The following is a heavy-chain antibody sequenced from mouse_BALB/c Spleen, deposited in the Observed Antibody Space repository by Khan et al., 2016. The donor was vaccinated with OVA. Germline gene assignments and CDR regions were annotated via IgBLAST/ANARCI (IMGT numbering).Heavy chain of an antibody. CDR3: ARIYGSDFDY. CDR2: INPHIGET. V-gene: IGHV1-20*02. CDR1: GYSFTGYF. Sequence: VQLQQSGPELVKPGASVKISCKASGYSFTGYFLNWVMQSHGKSLEWIGRINPHIGETFYNQKFKGQATLTVDESSSTAHMELRSLASEDYAVYYFARIYGSDFDYWGQGTTLTVSS. D-gene: IGHD1-1*01. J-gene: IGHJ2*01.